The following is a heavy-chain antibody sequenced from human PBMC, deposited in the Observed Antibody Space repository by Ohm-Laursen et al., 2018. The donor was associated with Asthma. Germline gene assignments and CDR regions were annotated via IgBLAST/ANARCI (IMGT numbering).Heavy chain of an antibody. Sequence: SEALSLTCTVSGGSISSGGYYSSWIRHHPGKCLEWIGYIYYSGSTYYNPSLKSRVTISVDTSKNQFSLKLSSVTAADTAVYYCARDGTEWWFDPWGQGTLVTVSS. CDR1: GGSISSGGYY. CDR3: ARDGTEWWFDP. V-gene: IGHV4-31*03. J-gene: IGHJ5*02. CDR2: IYYSGST. D-gene: IGHD3-3*01.